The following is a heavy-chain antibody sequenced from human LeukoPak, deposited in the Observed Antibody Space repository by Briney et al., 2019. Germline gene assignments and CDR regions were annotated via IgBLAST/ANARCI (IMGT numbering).Heavy chain of an antibody. D-gene: IGHD6-13*01. J-gene: IGHJ6*04. CDR3: ARAGIAAAGSYYYYGMDV. CDR1: GFTFSSYG. CDR2: IWYDGSNK. Sequence: RGSLRLSCAASGFTFSSYGMHWVRQAPGKGLEWVAVIWYDGSNKYYADSVKGRFTISRDNSKNTLYLQMNSLRAEDTAVYYCARAGIAAAGSYYYYGMDVWGKGTTVTVSS. V-gene: IGHV3-33*01.